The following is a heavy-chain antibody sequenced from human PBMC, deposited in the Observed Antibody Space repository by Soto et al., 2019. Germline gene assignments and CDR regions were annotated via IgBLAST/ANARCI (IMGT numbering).Heavy chain of an antibody. Sequence: EVQLVESGGDLVQRGGSLRLSCAASGFDVSNTDMSWVRQAPGKGLEWVSVIYSGGYTNYADSVKGRFIVSRDSPKNTLYLQMESLRAEDTAVYYCAREAIIVIAAPEYYFDYWGQGTLVTVSS. CDR2: IYSGGYT. CDR1: GFDVSNTD. D-gene: IGHD3-22*01. CDR3: AREAIIVIAAPEYYFDY. J-gene: IGHJ4*02. V-gene: IGHV3-66*01.